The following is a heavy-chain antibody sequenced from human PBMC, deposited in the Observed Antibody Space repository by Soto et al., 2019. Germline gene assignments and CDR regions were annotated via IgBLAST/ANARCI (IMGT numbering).Heavy chain of an antibody. D-gene: IGHD3-10*01. CDR2: IDPSGGKT. V-gene: IGHV1-46*01. Sequence: ASVKVSCKASGYTFTRDQIHWVRQAPGQGLEWMGMIDPSGGKTNYAQKFQGRVTMTSDTSTSTVYMALSSLRSENTAIYFCWRVMRSLLSITALDTWGQGTLVTVSS. CDR1: GYTFTRDQ. J-gene: IGHJ5*02. CDR3: WRVMRSLLSITALDT.